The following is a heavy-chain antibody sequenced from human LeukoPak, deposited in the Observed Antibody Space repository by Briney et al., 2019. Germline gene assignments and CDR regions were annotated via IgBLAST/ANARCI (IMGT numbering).Heavy chain of an antibody. D-gene: IGHD2-15*01. J-gene: IGHJ3*02. Sequence: GGSLRLSCAASGFTFSTYEMDWVRQAPGKGLEWISYIDSNSRTIHYADSVRGRFTTSRDNAKNSLFLQMNSLRAEDTAVYYCVREYCSGGSCSDAFDIWGQGTMVTVSS. V-gene: IGHV3-48*03. CDR1: GFTFSTYE. CDR2: IDSNSRTI. CDR3: VREYCSGGSCSDAFDI.